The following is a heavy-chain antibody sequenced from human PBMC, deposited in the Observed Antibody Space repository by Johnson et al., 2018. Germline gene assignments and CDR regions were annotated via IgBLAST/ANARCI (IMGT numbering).Heavy chain of an antibody. J-gene: IGHJ3*02. CDR1: GGSISRYY. Sequence: QVQLQESGPGLVKHSETLSLTCTVSGGSISRYYWSWIRQPPGKGLEWIGYIYYSGSTNYNPSLKSRVTISVDTSKNQFSLKLSSVTAADTAVYYCARWTLRPVDAFDIWGQGTMVTVSS. CDR2: IYYSGST. CDR3: ARWTLRPVDAFDI. D-gene: IGHD3-3*01. V-gene: IGHV4-59*01.